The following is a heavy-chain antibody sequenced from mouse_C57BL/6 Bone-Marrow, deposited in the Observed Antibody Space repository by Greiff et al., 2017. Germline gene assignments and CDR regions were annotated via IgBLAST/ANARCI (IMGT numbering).Heavy chain of an antibody. CDR3: ARSKTVDPFDY. V-gene: IGHV1-50*01. CDR2: IDPSDSYT. D-gene: IGHD1-1*01. J-gene: IGHJ2*01. CDR1: GYTFTSYW. Sequence: VQLQQSGAELVKPGASVKLSCKASGYTFTSYWMQWVKQRPGQGLEWIGEIDPSDSYTNYNQKFKGKATLTVDTSSSTAYMQLSSLTSEDSAVFYCARSKTVDPFDYWGQGTTLTVSS.